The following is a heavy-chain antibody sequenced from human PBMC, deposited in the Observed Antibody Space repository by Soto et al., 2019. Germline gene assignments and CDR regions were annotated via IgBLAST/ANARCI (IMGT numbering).Heavy chain of an antibody. D-gene: IGHD2-8*02. CDR1: GDSVCSNSAA. V-gene: IGHV6-1*01. J-gene: IGHJ4*02. CDR2: TYYRSKWHN. CDR3: VKFVVCTADY. Sequence: QTLSLTCAISGDSVCSNSAAWNWIRQSPSRGLGWLGRTYYRSKWHNDYAVSVKSRIRSNPDTSKNQFSLQLNSVTPEATAVHYCVKFVVCTADYWGQGTPVTVSS.